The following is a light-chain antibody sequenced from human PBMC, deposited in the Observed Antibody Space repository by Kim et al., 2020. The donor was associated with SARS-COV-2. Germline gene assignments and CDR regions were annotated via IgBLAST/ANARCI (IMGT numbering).Light chain of an antibody. CDR1: SSNIGNNA. CDR2: YDD. CDR3: AVWDDSLNGYV. Sequence: QSVLTQPPSVSDAPRQRVTISCSGSSSNIGNNAVNWYQQVPGKAPKLLIYYDDLLPSGVSDRFSGSKSGTSASLAISGLQSEDEADYYCAVWDDSLNGYVFGTGTKVTVL. J-gene: IGLJ1*01. V-gene: IGLV1-36*01.